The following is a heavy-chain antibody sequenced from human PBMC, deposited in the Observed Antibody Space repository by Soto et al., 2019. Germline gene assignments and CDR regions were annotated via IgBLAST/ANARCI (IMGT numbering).Heavy chain of an antibody. V-gene: IGHV4-30-4*01. Sequence: SETLSLTCAVSGGSISSGDFYWSWIRQPPGKGLEWIGYIYYSGSTYYNPSLKSRVTISVDTSKNQFSLKLSSVTAADTAVYYCARDHYVYDILTGYGYYYGMDVWGQGTTVTVSS. J-gene: IGHJ6*02. CDR2: IYYSGST. CDR1: GGSISSGDFY. CDR3: ARDHYVYDILTGYGYYYGMDV. D-gene: IGHD3-9*01.